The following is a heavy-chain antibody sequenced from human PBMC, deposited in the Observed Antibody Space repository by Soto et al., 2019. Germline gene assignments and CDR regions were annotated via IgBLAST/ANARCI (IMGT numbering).Heavy chain of an antibody. CDR2: ISGSGGST. CDR1: GFTFSSYA. V-gene: IGHV3-23*01. CDR3: ANELGGWLQSRYYYGMDV. Sequence: EVQLLESGGGLVQPGGSLRLSCAASGFTFSSYAMSWVRQAPGKGLEWVSAISGSGGSTYYADSVKGRFTISRDNSKNTLYLQMNSLRAEDTAVYYCANELGGWLQSRYYYGMDVWGQGTTVTVSS. J-gene: IGHJ6*02. D-gene: IGHD5-12*01.